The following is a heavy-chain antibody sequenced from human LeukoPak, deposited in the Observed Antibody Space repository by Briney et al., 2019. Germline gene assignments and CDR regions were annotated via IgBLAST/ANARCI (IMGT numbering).Heavy chain of an antibody. CDR1: GFTLSIYS. CDR3: ATSRVSV. Sequence: GRSLRLSCAVSGFTLSIYSMSWVRQPPGKVLQWVSGIGATTSYADSVKGRFTVSRDNSKNTVHLQMNNLRAEHTAVYYCATSRVSVWGQGTLVTVSS. V-gene: IGHV3-23*01. J-gene: IGHJ4*02. CDR2: IGATT. D-gene: IGHD2-21*01.